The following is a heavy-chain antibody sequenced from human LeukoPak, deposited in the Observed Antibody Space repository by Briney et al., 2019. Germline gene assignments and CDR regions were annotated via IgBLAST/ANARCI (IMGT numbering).Heavy chain of an antibody. CDR2: INHSGST. J-gene: IGHJ6*02. V-gene: IGHV4-34*01. CDR3: ARGLAVPAASGHLYYYYGMDV. Sequence: SETLSLTCAVYGGSFSGYYWSWIRQPPGKGLEWIGEINHSGSTNYNPSLKSRVTISVDTSKNQFSLKLSSVTAADTAVYYCARGLAVPAASGHLYYYYGMDVWGQGTTVTVSS. CDR1: GGSFSGYY. D-gene: IGHD2-2*01.